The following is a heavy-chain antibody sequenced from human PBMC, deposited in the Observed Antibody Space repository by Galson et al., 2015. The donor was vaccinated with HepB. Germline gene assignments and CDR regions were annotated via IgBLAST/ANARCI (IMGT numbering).Heavy chain of an antibody. D-gene: IGHD3-22*01. J-gene: IGHJ3*02. CDR3: ARVPLLFVDAVGYDAFDI. V-gene: IGHV6-1*01. CDR1: GDSVSSDSAT. CDR2: TYYRSKWHN. Sequence: CAISGDSVSSDSATWNWIRQSPSIGLEWLGRTYYRSKWHNDYALSVKSRISINADTSKSQISLQLNSVSPEDTAVYYCARVPLLFVDAVGYDAFDIWGQGRVVTVSS.